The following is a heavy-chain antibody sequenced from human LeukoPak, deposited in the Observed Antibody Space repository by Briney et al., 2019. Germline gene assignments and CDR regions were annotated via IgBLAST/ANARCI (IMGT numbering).Heavy chain of an antibody. Sequence: GGSLRLSCAGPGFTFSTYSMNWVRQAPGKGLEWVSYISSSSNTIYYADFVKGRFTISRDNAKNSLYLQMNSLRGEDTAVYYCARARDSSGWYEPLKYWGQGTLVTVSS. V-gene: IGHV3-48*04. D-gene: IGHD6-19*01. CDR3: ARARDSSGWYEPLKY. CDR1: GFTFSTYS. J-gene: IGHJ4*02. CDR2: ISSSSNTI.